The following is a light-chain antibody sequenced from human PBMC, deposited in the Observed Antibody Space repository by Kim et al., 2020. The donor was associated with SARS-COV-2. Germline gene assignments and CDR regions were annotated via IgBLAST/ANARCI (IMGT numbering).Light chain of an antibody. CDR1: QSINAY. J-gene: IGKJ4*01. V-gene: IGKV1-39*01. CDR2: AAS. CDR3: QQSQTAPLLT. Sequence: DIQMTQSPSSLAASVGDRVTITCRASQSINAYLNWYQQKPGKAPKLLIYAASTLQSGVPSRFSGSGSGTDFTLTMTSLQPEDFATYYCQQSQTAPLLTFGGGTKLEI.